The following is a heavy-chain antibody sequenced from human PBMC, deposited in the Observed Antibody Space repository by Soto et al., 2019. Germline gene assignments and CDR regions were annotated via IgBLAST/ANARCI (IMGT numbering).Heavy chain of an antibody. V-gene: IGHV4-31*03. CDR2: IYYSGST. CDR1: GGSISSGGYY. J-gene: IGHJ4*02. CDR3: ARVRDYYDSSGLLDY. Sequence: SETLSLTCTVSGGSISSGGYYWSWIRQHPGKGLEWIGYIYYSGSTYYNPSLKSRVTISVDTSKNQFSLKLSSVTAADTAVYYCARVRDYYDSSGLLDYWGQGTLVTVSS. D-gene: IGHD3-22*01.